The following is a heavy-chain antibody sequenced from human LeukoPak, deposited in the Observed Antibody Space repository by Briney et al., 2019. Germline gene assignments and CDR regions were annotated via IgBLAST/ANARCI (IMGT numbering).Heavy chain of an antibody. V-gene: IGHV3-53*01. J-gene: IGHJ3*02. CDR1: GFTVSSNY. CDR2: IYSGGST. Sequence: GGSLRLSCAASGFTVSSNYMSWVRQAPGKGLEWVSVIYSGGSTYYADSVKGRFTISRDNSKNTLYLQMNSLRAEDTAVYYWGRRGRYFDWLLFGAFDIWGQGTMVTVSS. D-gene: IGHD3-9*01. CDR3: GRRGRYFDWLLFGAFDI.